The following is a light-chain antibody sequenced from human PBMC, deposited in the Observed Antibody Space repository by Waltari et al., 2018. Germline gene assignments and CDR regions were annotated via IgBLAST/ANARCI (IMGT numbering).Light chain of an antibody. Sequence: DIVLTQSPGTLSLSPGARATLSCRASQSVYSSSLAWYQQKPGQPPRLLMYGASTRATGIPDRFSGSSGSGTDFTLTISRLEPEDFAVYYCQHYGGSSSFGQGTKVEIK. CDR1: QSVYSSS. J-gene: IGKJ1*01. V-gene: IGKV3-20*01. CDR3: QHYGGSSS. CDR2: GAS.